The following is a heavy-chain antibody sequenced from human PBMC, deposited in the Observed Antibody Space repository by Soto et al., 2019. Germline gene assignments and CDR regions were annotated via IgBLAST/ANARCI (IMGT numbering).Heavy chain of an antibody. V-gene: IGHV3-49*04. D-gene: IGHD6-6*01. J-gene: IGHJ4*02. Sequence: LRLSCRGSGFTFGDHAMNWVRQAPGKGLEWVGFIRSNTYGGTTDYGAAVKGRFTISRDDSKNTMYLQMDSLKTEDTAVYYCATGLSSSSSGWGQGTLVTVSS. CDR2: IRSNTYGGTT. CDR3: ATGLSSSSSG. CDR1: GFTFGDHA.